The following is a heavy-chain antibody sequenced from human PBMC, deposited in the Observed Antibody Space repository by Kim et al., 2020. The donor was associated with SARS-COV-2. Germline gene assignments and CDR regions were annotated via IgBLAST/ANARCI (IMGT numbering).Heavy chain of an antibody. CDR2: NK. J-gene: IGHJ4*02. Sequence: NKYYADAVKGRFTISRDNSKNTLYLQMNSLRAEDTAVYYCAKDGSSSLENWGQGTLVTVSS. V-gene: IGHV3-30*02. CDR3: AKDGSSSLEN. D-gene: IGHD6-6*01.